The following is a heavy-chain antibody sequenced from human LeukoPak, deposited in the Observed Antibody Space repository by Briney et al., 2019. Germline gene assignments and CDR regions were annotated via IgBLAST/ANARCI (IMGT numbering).Heavy chain of an antibody. Sequence: PSETLSLTCTVSGGSISSGGYYWSWLRQHPGKGLEWIGYIYYSGSTYYNPSLKSRVTISVDTSKNQFSLKLSSVTAADTAVYYCVRVGATNPYYYYYMDVWGKGTTVTVSS. CDR1: GGSISSGGYY. J-gene: IGHJ6*03. V-gene: IGHV4-31*03. CDR2: IYYSGST. D-gene: IGHD1-26*01. CDR3: VRVGATNPYYYYYMDV.